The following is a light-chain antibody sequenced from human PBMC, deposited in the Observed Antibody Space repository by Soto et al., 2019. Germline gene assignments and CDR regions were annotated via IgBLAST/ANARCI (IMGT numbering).Light chain of an antibody. J-gene: IGKJ2*01. CDR1: QDISNY. CDR3: QQYDNLPRT. Sequence: DIQMTQSPSSLSASVGDRVTITCQASQDISNYLNWYQQKPGKAPKLLIYDASNLETGVPPRFSGRGSGTDFTFTISSLQPEDIATYYCQQYDNLPRTFGQGTKLEIK. CDR2: DAS. V-gene: IGKV1-33*01.